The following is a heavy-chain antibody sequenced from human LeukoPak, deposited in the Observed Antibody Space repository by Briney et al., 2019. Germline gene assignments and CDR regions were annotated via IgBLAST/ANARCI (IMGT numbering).Heavy chain of an antibody. D-gene: IGHD2-15*01. CDR1: GFTFNNYT. V-gene: IGHV3-21*01. J-gene: IGHJ5*02. CDR3: ARDGLPATVANWFDP. Sequence: GGPLRLSCAASGFTFNNYTMNWGRQAPGKGLEWVSSISRNGIYIKYVDSVKGRFTVSRDNAKNSLYLQMNSLRAEDTAVYYCARDGLPATVANWFDPWGQGTLVTVS. CDR2: ISRNGIYI.